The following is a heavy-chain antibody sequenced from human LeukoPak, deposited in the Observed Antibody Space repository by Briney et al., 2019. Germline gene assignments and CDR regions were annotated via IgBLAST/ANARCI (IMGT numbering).Heavy chain of an antibody. CDR3: AGHYYYYYGMDV. J-gene: IGHJ6*04. V-gene: IGHV3-30*04. CDR2: ISYDGSNK. Sequence: GGSLRLSCAASGFTFSSYAMHWVRQAPGKGLEWVAVISYDGSNKYYADSVKGRFTISRDNSKNTLYLQMNSLRAEDTAAYYCAGHYYYYYGMDVWGKGTTVTVSS. CDR1: GFTFSSYA.